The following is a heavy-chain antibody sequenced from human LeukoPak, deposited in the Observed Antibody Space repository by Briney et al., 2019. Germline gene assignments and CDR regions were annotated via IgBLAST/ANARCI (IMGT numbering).Heavy chain of an antibody. CDR1: GGSINNYY. D-gene: IGHD3-22*01. V-gene: IGHV4-59*01. J-gene: IGHJ4*02. CDR3: ARAPRLDSSGYYYWVFDY. CDR2: LYYSGST. Sequence: PSEALSLTCTVSGGSINNYYWSWIRQPPGKGLEWIGYLYYSGSTNYNPSLKSRVTISVDTSKNQFSLKLSSVTAADTAVYYCARAPRLDSSGYYYWVFDYWGQGTLVSVSS.